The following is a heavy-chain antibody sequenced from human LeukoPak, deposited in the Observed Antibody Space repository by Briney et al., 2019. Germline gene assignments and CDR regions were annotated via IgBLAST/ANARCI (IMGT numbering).Heavy chain of an antibody. V-gene: IGHV4-39*01. Sequence: PSETLSLTCTVSGGSISGSSYYWGWIRQPPGKGLEWIGSIYYSGSTYYNPSLKSRVTISVDTSKNQFSLKLSSVTAADTAVYYCARAARPMVAYYYMDVWGKGTTVTVSS. J-gene: IGHJ6*03. CDR1: GGSISGSSYY. D-gene: IGHD6-6*01. CDR3: ARAARPMVAYYYMDV. CDR2: IYYSGST.